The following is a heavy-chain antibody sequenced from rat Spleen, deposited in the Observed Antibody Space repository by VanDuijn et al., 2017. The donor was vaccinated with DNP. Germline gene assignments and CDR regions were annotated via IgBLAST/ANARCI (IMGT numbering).Heavy chain of an antibody. Sequence: EVQLVESGGGLVQPGRSLKLSCAASGFTFNYYWMAWIRQVPGKGLEWIASITGGSGSRTYYPDSVKGRFTISRDDAKSSLYLQMNSLKSEDTATYYCARGSSSIYWYFDFWGPGTMVTVSS. V-gene: IGHV5-31*01. CDR1: GFTFNYYW. CDR2: ITGGSGSRT. CDR3: ARGSSSIYWYFDF. J-gene: IGHJ1*01. D-gene: IGHD1-2*01.